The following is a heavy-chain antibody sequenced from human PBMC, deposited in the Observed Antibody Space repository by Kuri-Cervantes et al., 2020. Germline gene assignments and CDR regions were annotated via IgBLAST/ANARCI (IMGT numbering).Heavy chain of an antibody. Sequence: GESLKISCAASGFTFSDYYMNWVRQAPGKGLEWVSSISSSSTIYYADSVKGRFTISRDNAKNSLYLQMNSLRAEDTAVYYCARGYCSGGSCYDAFDIWGQGTLVTVSS. CDR3: ARGYCSGGSCYDAFDI. CDR2: ISSSSTI. D-gene: IGHD2-15*01. J-gene: IGHJ3*02. CDR1: GFTFSDYY. V-gene: IGHV3-69-1*01.